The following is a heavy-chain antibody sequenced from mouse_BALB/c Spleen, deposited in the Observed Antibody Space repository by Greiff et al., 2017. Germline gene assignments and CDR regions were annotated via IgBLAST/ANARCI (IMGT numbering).Heavy chain of an antibody. V-gene: IGHV5-17*02. CDR1: GFTFSSFG. Sequence: DVHLVESGGGLVQPGGSRKLSCAASGFTFSSFGMHWVRQAPEKGLEWVAYISSGSSTIYYADTVKGRFTISRDNPKNTLFLQMTSLRSEDTAMYYCARSGVTYYAMDYWGQGTSVTVSS. CDR2: ISSGSSTI. J-gene: IGHJ4*01. D-gene: IGHD2-2*01. CDR3: ARSGVTYYAMDY.